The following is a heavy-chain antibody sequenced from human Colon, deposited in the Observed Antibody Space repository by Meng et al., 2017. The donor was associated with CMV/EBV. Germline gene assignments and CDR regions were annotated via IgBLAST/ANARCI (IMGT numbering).Heavy chain of an antibody. CDR3: ARASIPDTGMGLDN. D-gene: IGHD2-8*02. Sequence: GESLKISCSASGFTFSHYSMNWVRQAPGKGLEWIPYISSSTYTTYYVDSVKGRFTISRDNAKNTIYLQMNSLGADDTAVYYCARASIPDTGMGLDNWGQGTLVTVSS. CDR1: GFTFSHYS. CDR2: ISSSTYTT. V-gene: IGHV3-48*04. J-gene: IGHJ4*02.